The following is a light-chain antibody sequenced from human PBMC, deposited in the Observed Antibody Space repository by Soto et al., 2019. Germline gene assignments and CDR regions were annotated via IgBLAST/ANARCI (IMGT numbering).Light chain of an antibody. CDR3: QSYDSTLSARYV. V-gene: IGLV1-40*01. J-gene: IGLJ1*01. Sequence: QAVVTQPPSVSGAPGQRVTIPCTGSGSNIGVGYDVHWYQQRPGTAPKLLIFGNINRPSGVPDRFSGSKSGTSASLAITGLQAEDEGDYYCQSYDSTLSARYVFGTGTKLTVL. CDR1: GSNIGVGYD. CDR2: GNI.